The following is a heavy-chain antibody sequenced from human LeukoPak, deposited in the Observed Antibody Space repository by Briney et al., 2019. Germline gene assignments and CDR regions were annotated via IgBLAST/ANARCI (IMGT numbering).Heavy chain of an antibody. CDR2: IIPIFGTA. Sequence: SVKVSCKASGGTFSSYAISWVRQAPGQGLEWMEGIIPIFGTANYAQKFQGRVTITADESTSTAYMELSSLRSEDTAVYYCARAQYYDFWSDLLSNYYYYGMDVWGQGTTVTVSS. V-gene: IGHV1-69*01. CDR1: GGTFSSYA. J-gene: IGHJ6*02. CDR3: ARAQYYDFWSDLLSNYYYYGMDV. D-gene: IGHD3-3*01.